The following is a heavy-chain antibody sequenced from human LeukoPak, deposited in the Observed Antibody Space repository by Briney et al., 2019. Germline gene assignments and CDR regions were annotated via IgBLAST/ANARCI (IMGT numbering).Heavy chain of an antibody. D-gene: IGHD1-26*01. Sequence: PGGSLRLSCAASGFTFSSYAMSWVRQAPGKGLEAPGKGLEWVSTISASGHATYYPDSVRGRFTISRDNSKSTLHLQMDSLRAKDSALYYCAKWPEGATPKFHHWGQGTLVTVSS. CDR3: AKWPEGATPKFHH. CDR1: GFTFSSYA. V-gene: IGHV3-23*01. J-gene: IGHJ5*02. CDR2: ISASGHAT.